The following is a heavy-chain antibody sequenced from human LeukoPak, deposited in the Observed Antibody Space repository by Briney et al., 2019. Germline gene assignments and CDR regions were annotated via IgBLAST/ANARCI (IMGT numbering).Heavy chain of an antibody. V-gene: IGHV3-30*19. CDR2: ISYDGSNK. CDR1: GFTFNRFG. J-gene: IGHJ4*02. CDR3: ARGVGSSSWYFDY. Sequence: PGRSLRLSCATSGFTFNRFGMHWVRQAPVKGLEWMAVISYDGSNKYYADSVKGRFTISRDNSKTALYLQMNSLRPEDTAVYYCARGVGSSSWYFDYWGQGTLVTVSS. D-gene: IGHD6-13*01.